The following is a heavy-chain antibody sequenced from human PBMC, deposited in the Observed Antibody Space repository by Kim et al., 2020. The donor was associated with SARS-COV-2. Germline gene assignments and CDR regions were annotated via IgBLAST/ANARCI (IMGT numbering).Heavy chain of an antibody. CDR3: VKPRLTYHYYYGMDV. D-gene: IGHD3-16*01. V-gene: IGHV3-64D*09. J-gene: IGHJ6*02. Sequence: DSVKGRFTISRDNSKNTLYLQMSSLRAEDTAVYYCVKPRLTYHYYYGMDVWGQGTTVTVSS.